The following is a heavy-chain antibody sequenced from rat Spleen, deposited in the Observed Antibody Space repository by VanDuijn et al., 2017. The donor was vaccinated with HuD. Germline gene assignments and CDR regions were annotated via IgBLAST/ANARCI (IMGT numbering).Heavy chain of an antibody. CDR1: GFTFSNSY. CDR2: ISIGGGNT. D-gene: IGHD1-2*01. V-gene: IGHV5-25*01. CDR3: ATDDYSSY. Sequence: EVQLVESGGGLVQPGRSMKLSCAASGFTFSNSYMAWVRQAPTKGLEWVASISIGGGNTYYRDSVKGRFTISRDNAKSTLYLQMDSLRSEDTATYYCATDDYSSYWGQGVMVTVSS. J-gene: IGHJ2*01.